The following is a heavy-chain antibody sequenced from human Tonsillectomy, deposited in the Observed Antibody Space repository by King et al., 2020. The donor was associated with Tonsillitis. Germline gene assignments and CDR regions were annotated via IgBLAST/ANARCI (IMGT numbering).Heavy chain of an antibody. Sequence: LQLQESGPGLVKPSETLSLTCTVSGGSVSSGCYYWSWIRQPPGKGLEWIGYIYYSGSTNCDPSLKSRVTTSVDRSKNQFSLKLGSVTAADTAVYYCARSSLGGCCSGGSCYEGYACDIWGQGTLVTVSS. D-gene: IGHD2-15*01. CDR3: ARSSLGGCCSGGSCYEGYACDI. CDR1: GGSVSSGCYY. V-gene: IGHV4-61*01. J-gene: IGHJ3*02. CDR2: IYYSGST.